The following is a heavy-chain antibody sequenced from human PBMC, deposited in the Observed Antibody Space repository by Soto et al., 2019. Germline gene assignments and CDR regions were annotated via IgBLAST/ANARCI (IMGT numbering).Heavy chain of an antibody. CDR2: IWYDGSNK. CDR3: ARPKESSRVYGMDV. Sequence: GGSLRLSCAASGFTLSSYGMHWVRQAPGKGLEWVAVIWYDGSNKYYADSVKGRFTISRDNSKNTLYLQMNSLRAEDTAVYYCARPKESSRVYGMDVWGQGTTVTVSS. J-gene: IGHJ6*02. V-gene: IGHV3-33*01. CDR1: GFTLSSYG. D-gene: IGHD6-13*01.